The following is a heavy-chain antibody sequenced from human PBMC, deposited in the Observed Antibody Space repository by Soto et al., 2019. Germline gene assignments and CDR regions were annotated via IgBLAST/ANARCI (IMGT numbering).Heavy chain of an antibody. V-gene: IGHV1-69*06. D-gene: IGHD6-13*01. CDR2: IIPIFGTA. CDR1: GGTFSSYA. J-gene: IGHJ6*02. Sequence: QVQLVQSGAEVKKPGSSVKVSCKASGGTFSSYAISWVRQAPGQGLEWMGGIIPIFGTANYAQKFQGRVTIPADKSTSPDYMELSSLRSEDTAVYYCARSGQLVRPEPYYYYGMDVWGQGTTVTVSS. CDR3: ARSGQLVRPEPYYYYGMDV.